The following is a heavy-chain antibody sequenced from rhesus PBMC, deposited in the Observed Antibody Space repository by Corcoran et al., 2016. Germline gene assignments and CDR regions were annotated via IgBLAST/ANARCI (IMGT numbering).Heavy chain of an antibody. CDR2: ISGGSGSP. J-gene: IGHJ6*01. CDR1: GGSVSSSNW. CDR3: ARGAWSGWSFYGLDS. Sequence: QVQLQESGPGLVKPSETLSLTCAVSGGSVSSSNWWSWIRQPPGKGLEWIGYISGGSGSPYYNPSLKSRVTISTDTSKNQFSLKLSSVTAADTAVYYCARGAWSGWSFYGLDSWGQGVVVTVSS. V-gene: IGHV4-65*01. D-gene: IGHD6S26*01.